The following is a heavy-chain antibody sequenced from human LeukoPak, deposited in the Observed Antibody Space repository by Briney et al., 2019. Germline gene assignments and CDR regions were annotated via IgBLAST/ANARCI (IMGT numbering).Heavy chain of an antibody. CDR2: IYYSGST. V-gene: IGHV4-39*01. CDR1: GGSISSSSYY. CDR3: ASQIVGATNY. D-gene: IGHD1-26*01. J-gene: IGHJ4*02. Sequence: ASETLSLTCTVSGGSISSSSYYWGWIRQPRGKGLEWIGSIYYSGSTYYNPSLKSRVTISVDTSKNQFSLKLSSVTAADTAVYYCASQIVGATNYWGQGTLVTVSS.